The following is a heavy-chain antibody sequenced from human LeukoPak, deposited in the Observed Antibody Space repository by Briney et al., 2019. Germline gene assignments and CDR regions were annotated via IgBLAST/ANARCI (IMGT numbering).Heavy chain of an antibody. CDR3: ASRRRYYYGSGSYSAY. CDR1: GGSISGGGYS. V-gene: IGHV4-30-2*01. Sequence: KASETLSLTCAVSGGSISGGGYSWSWIRQPPGKGLEWIGYIYHSGSTYYNPSLKSRVTISVDTSKNQFSLKLSSVTAADTAVYYCASRRRYYYGSGSYSAYWGQGTLVTVSS. CDR2: IYHSGST. D-gene: IGHD3-10*01. J-gene: IGHJ4*02.